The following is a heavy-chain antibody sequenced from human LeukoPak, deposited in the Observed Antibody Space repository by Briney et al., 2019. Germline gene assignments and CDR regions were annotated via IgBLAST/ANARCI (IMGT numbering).Heavy chain of an antibody. J-gene: IGHJ3*02. CDR3: AADMIADDAFDN. Sequence: GASVKVSCMASGFTFTSSAMQWVRQARGQRLEWIGWIVVCSGNTNYAQKFQERVTITRDMSTSTAYMELSSLRSEDTAVYYCAADMIADDAFDNWGQGTMVTVSS. CDR2: IVVCSGNT. V-gene: IGHV1-58*02. CDR1: GFTFTSSA. D-gene: IGHD3-22*01.